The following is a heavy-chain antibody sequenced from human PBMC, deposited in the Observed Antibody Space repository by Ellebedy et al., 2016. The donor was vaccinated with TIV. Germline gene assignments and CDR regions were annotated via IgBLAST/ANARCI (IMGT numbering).Heavy chain of an antibody. Sequence: SETLSLTCTVSGGSISSYYWSWIRQPPGKGLEWIGYIYYSGSTNYNPSLKSRVTISVDTSKNQFSLKLSSVTAADTAVYYCARSHFTKTIRAHNWFDPWGQGTLVSVSS. J-gene: IGHJ5*02. D-gene: IGHD3-9*01. CDR3: ARSHFTKTIRAHNWFDP. V-gene: IGHV4-59*01. CDR1: GGSISSYY. CDR2: IYYSGST.